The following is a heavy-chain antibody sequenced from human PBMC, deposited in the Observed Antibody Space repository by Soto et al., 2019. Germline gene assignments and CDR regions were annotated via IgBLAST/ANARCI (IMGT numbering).Heavy chain of an antibody. CDR1: GFIFSNYG. Sequence: GGSLRLSCAASGFIFSNYGMNWVRQAPGKGLEWVSAISSTGGGTFYANSARGRFAISRDNSKNTLYLQMNSLRAEDTAVYYCAKSFFRVGDQAPTWGQGTLVTVSS. J-gene: IGHJ5*02. D-gene: IGHD3-16*01. V-gene: IGHV3-23*01. CDR3: AKSFFRVGDQAPT. CDR2: ISSTGGGT.